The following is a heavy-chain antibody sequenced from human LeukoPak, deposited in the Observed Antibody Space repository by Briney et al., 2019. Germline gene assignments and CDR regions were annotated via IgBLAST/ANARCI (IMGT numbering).Heavy chain of an antibody. CDR1: RGSFSGYY. D-gene: IGHD2-15*01. CDR3: ARRLVDSGASQVSDD. Sequence: SETLSLTCAVYRGSFSGYYWSWIRQPPGKGLEWIGEINDSGSVNCTPSLKNRVTLSVDTSKNQFSLRLSSVAAADTAVYYCARRLVDSGASQVSDDWGQGTLVTVSS. J-gene: IGHJ4*02. V-gene: IGHV4-34*01. CDR2: INDSGSV.